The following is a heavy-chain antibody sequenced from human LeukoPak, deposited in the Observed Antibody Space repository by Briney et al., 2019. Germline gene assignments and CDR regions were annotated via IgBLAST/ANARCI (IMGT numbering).Heavy chain of an antibody. CDR3: AGDFWSGYYFRD. Sequence: SETLSLTCTVSGYSISSGYYWGWIRQPPGKGLEWIGSIYHSGSTYYNPSVKSRVTIAGDTSKNQFALKVRSVRAADTALYYCAGDFWSGYYFRDWGQGTLVTVSS. V-gene: IGHV4-38-2*02. D-gene: IGHD3-3*01. CDR1: GYSISSGYY. CDR2: IYHSGST. J-gene: IGHJ4*02.